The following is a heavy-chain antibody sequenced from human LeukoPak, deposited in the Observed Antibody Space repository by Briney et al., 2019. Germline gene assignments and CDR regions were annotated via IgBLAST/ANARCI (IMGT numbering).Heavy chain of an antibody. CDR1: GYSISSGYY. V-gene: IGHV4-38-2*02. J-gene: IGHJ4*02. Sequence: SETLSLTCTVSGYSISSGYYGGWIRQPPGKGLEWIGSIYHSGSTYYNPSLKSRVTISVDTSKNQFSLKLSSVTAADTAVYYCAIDILTGYSTFDYWGQGTLVTVSS. CDR3: AIDILTGYSTFDY. CDR2: IYHSGST. D-gene: IGHD3-9*01.